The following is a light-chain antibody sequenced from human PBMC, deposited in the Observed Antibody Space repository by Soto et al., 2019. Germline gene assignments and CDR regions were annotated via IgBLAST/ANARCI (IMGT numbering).Light chain of an antibody. V-gene: IGKV3-15*01. CDR2: GAS. CDR1: QSVSSN. J-gene: IGKJ5*01. CDR3: QQYNKWPLIT. Sequence: IVMTQSPAPLSVSPGERATLSCRASQSVSSNLAWYQQKPGQAPRLLIYGASTRATGIPARFSGSGSGTEFTLTISSQQSEDFAFYYCQQYNKWPLITFAQGTRLEIK.